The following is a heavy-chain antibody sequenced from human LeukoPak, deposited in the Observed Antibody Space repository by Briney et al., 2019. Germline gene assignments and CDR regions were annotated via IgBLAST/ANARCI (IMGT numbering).Heavy chain of an antibody. D-gene: IGHD3-10*01. CDR2: IYYSGST. Sequence: SETLSLTCTVSGGSISSSSYYWGWIRQPPGKGLEWIGSIYYSGSTYYNPSLKSRVTISVDTSKNQFSLKLSSVTAADTAVYYCARTKQRITMVRGASFDYWGQGTLVTVSS. CDR1: GGSISSSSYY. V-gene: IGHV4-39*01. CDR3: ARTKQRITMVRGASFDY. J-gene: IGHJ4*02.